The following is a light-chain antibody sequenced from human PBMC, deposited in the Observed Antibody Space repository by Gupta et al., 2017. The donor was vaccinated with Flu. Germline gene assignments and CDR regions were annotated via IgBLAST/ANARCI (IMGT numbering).Light chain of an antibody. CDR2: QVS. V-gene: IGKV2-30*01. Sequence: DVVVTQFPLSLPVIPGQPASISRNSSHSLVYSDGITYLNWFQLRPGLSPRRLLYQVSTRDSGVPDRFSGSGSGTDFTLKISRVEAEDVGVYYCMQTTHWPRTFGQGTRVEIK. J-gene: IGKJ1*01. CDR3: MQTTHWPRT. CDR1: HSLVYSDGITY.